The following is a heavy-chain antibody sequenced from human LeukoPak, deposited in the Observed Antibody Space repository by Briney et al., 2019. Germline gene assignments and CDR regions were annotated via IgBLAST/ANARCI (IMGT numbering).Heavy chain of an antibody. CDR1: GFTFSSYS. J-gene: IGHJ4*02. CDR2: ISSSSSYI. CDR3: ARASTAMGKGLQYFDY. Sequence: GGSLRLSCAASGFTFSSYSMNWVRQAPGKGLEWVSSISSSSSYIYYADSVKGRFTISRDNAKNSLYLQMNSLRAEDTAVYYCARASTAMGKGLQYFDYWGQGALVTVSS. D-gene: IGHD5-18*01. V-gene: IGHV3-21*01.